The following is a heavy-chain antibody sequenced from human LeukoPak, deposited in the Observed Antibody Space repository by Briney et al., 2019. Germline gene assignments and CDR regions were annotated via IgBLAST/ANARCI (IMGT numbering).Heavy chain of an antibody. CDR1: GYTFTSYY. D-gene: IGHD3-10*01. V-gene: IGHV1-46*01. CDR2: INPSGGST. J-gene: IGHJ6*04. CDR3: ARDSGNMVRGVIKGMDV. Sequence: GASVKLSCKASGYTFTSYYMHWVRQAPGQGLEWMGIINPSGGSTSYAQKFQGRVTMTRDTSTSTVYMELSSLRSEDTAVYYCARDSGNMVRGVIKGMDVWGKGTTVTVSS.